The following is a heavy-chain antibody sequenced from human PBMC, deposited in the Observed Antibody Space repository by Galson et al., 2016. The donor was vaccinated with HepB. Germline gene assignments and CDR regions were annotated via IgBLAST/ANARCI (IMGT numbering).Heavy chain of an antibody. CDR3: TRGYMQTGMNV. D-gene: IGHD5-18*01. CDR2: TYYRSQWFS. J-gene: IGHJ6*02. V-gene: IGHV6-1*01. Sequence: WIRQSPSRGLEWLGRTYYRSQWFSEYAMSVKGRITVTADTSGNQFSLQLDSVTPDDTAAYFCTRGYMQTGMNVWGQGTTVTVSS.